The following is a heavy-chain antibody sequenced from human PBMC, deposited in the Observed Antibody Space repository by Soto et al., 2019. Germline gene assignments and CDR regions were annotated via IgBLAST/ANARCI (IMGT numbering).Heavy chain of an antibody. D-gene: IGHD1-7*01. CDR2: INHLGFST. CDR1: GYTFTSYN. J-gene: IGHJ5*02. V-gene: IGHV1-46*01. Sequence: QVQLVQSGAEVKKPGASVKVSCKASGYTFTSYNMHWVRQAPGQGLGWGGMINHLGFSTTYAQKFRGRVTMTRDTATSTGYKERTNRRSDDTAVDYCARAAGRSGELYWFDAWGQGTLGTVS. CDR3: ARAAGRSGELYWFDA.